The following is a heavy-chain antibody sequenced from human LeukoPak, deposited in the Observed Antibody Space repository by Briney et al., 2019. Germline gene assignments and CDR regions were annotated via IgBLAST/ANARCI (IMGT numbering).Heavy chain of an antibody. CDR2: IWYDGSNK. CDR1: GFTFSSFG. CDR3: ARGEFGELLFDY. J-gene: IGHJ4*02. D-gene: IGHD3-10*01. Sequence: PGGSLRLSCAASGFTFSSFGMHWARQAPGKGLEWVAFIWYDGSNKYYADSVKGRFTSSRDNSKTTLYLQMNSLRAEDTAVYYCARGEFGELLFDYWGQGTLVTVTA. V-gene: IGHV3-33*01.